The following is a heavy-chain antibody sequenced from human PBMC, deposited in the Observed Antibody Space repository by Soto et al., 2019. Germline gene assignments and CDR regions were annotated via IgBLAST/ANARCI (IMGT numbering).Heavy chain of an antibody. D-gene: IGHD3-10*01. V-gene: IGHV3-23*01. J-gene: IGHJ4*02. CDR3: AKGAYDHGSGSYFPFDY. CDR2: ISVSGGST. Sequence: PGGSLRLSCAASGFTFSSHSINWVRQAPGKGLEWVSAISVSGGSTYYADSVKGRFTISRDNSKNTLYLQMNCLRAEDTAVYYCAKGAYDHGSGSYFPFDYWGQGTLVTVSS. CDR1: GFTFSSHS.